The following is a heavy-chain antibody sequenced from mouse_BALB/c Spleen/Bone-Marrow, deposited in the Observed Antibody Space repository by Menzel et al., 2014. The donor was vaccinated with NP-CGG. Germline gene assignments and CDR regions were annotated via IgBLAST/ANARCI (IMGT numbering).Heavy chain of an antibody. D-gene: IGHD1-2*01. CDR1: GFDFSRYW. CDR3: ARQGYYGYSDY. CDR2: INPDSSTI. Sequence: VQRVESGGGLVQPGGSLKLSCAASGFDFSRYWMSLVRQAPGKGLEWIGEINPDSSTINYTPSLKDKFIISRDNAKNTLYLQMRKVRSEDTALYYCARQGYYGYSDYWGQGTTLTVSS. V-gene: IGHV4-1*02. J-gene: IGHJ2*01.